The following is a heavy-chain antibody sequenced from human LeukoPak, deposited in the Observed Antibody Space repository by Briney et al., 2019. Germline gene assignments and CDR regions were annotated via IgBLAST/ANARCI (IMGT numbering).Heavy chain of an antibody. CDR3: ARRSGRYCSGGSCSNLYYYYYGMDV. J-gene: IGHJ6*02. CDR2: IYTGGST. V-gene: IGHV4-61*02. Sequence: SQTLSLTCTVSGGSISSGSYYWSWIRQPAGKGLEWIGRIYTGGSTNYNPSLKSRVTISVDTSKNQFSLKLSSVTAADTAVYYCARRSGRYCSGGSCSNLYYYYYGMDVWGQGTTVTVSS. D-gene: IGHD2-15*01. CDR1: GGSISSGSYY.